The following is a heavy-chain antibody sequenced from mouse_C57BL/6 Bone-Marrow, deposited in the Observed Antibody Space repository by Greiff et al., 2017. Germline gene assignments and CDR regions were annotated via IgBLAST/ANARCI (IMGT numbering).Heavy chain of an antibody. V-gene: IGHV5-9*01. CDR3: ATLYYGSSYWYYDV. D-gene: IGHD1-1*01. Sequence: EVKLVESGGGLVKPGGSLKLSCAASGFTFSSYTMSWVRQTPEKRLEWVATISGGGGNTYYPDSVKGRFTISRDNATNTLYLQLSSLRSEDTAWDYCATLYYGSSYWYYDVWGTGTTVTVSS. CDR2: ISGGGGNT. CDR1: GFTFSSYT. J-gene: IGHJ1*03.